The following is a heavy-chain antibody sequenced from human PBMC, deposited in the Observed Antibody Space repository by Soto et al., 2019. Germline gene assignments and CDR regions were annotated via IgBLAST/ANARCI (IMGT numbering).Heavy chain of an antibody. CDR3: ARSGGLDRDFNY. J-gene: IGHJ4*02. CDR1: GGTFSSDS. CDR2: IIPMFDTP. V-gene: IGHV1-69*12. D-gene: IGHD2-15*01. Sequence: QVQLVQSGAEVKKPGSSVKVSCKASGGTFSSDSFSWVRQAPGQGLEWMGGIIPMFDTPIYAQKFQDRATITADESTITAYMQLGSLRSGDTAVYYCARSGGLDRDFNYWGQGSLVTVSS.